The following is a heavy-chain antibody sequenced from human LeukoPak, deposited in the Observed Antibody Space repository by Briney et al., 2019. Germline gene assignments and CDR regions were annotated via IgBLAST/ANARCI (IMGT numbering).Heavy chain of an antibody. CDR3: AKLAKYFYGWETYYFFEH. CDR1: GFTFSSSW. D-gene: IGHD3-10*01. V-gene: IGHV3-7*01. CDR2: IREDGSQK. J-gene: IGHJ4*02. Sequence: PGGSLRLSCAASGFTFSSSWMTWVRQAPGKGLEWVASIREDGSQKSAVDSVRGRFTIARDNAKNSVYLQMDSLRAEDTAVYYCAKLAKYFYGWETYYFFEHWGQGTPVTASS.